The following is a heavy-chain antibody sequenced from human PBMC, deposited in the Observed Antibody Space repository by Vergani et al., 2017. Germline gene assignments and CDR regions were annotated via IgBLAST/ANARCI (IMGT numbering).Heavy chain of an antibody. CDR1: GGSISSNGDY. CDR2: INHSGST. J-gene: IGHJ4*02. Sequence: QVQLQESGPGLVKPSQTLSLTCTVSGGSISSNGDYWSWIRQPPGKGLEWIGEINHSGSTNYNPSLKSRVTISVETSKNQFTLKLSSVTAADTAVYYCAKVQGGSYLWYFDYWGQGTLVTVSS. D-gene: IGHD1-26*01. V-gene: IGHV4-39*07. CDR3: AKVQGGSYLWYFDY.